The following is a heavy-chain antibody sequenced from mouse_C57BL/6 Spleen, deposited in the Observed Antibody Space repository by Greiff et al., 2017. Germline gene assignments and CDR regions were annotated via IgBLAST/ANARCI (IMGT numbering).Heavy chain of an antibody. Sequence: QVQLQQSGPELVKPGASVKISCKASGYSFTSYYIHWVKQRPGQGLEWIGWIYPGSGNTKYNEKFKGKATLTADTSSSTAYMQLSSLTSEDSAVYYCARPHCNSYAMDYWGQGTSVTVSS. CDR1: GYSFTSYY. CDR3: ARPHCNSYAMDY. CDR2: IYPGSGNT. D-gene: IGHD2-1*01. V-gene: IGHV1-66*01. J-gene: IGHJ4*01.